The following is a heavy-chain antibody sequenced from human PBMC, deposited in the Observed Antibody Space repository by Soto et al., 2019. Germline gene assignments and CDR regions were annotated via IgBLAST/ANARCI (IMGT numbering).Heavy chain of an antibody. V-gene: IGHV3-23*01. J-gene: IGHJ4*02. CDR2: ISGSGGST. D-gene: IGHD1-26*01. CDR3: AKVPVGATGRFDY. Sequence: SLRLSCAGSGFTFSNYAMSWVRQAPGKGLAWVSAISGSGGSTYYADSVKGRFTISRDNSKNTLYLQMNSLRAEDTALYYCAKVPVGATGRFDYWGQGTLVTVSS. CDR1: GFTFSNYA.